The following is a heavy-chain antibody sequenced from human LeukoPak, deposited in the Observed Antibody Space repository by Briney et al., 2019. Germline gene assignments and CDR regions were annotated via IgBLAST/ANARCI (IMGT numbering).Heavy chain of an antibody. CDR1: GFIFSSYA. Sequence: GGSLRLSCAASGFIFSSYAMHWVRQAPGKGLEWVSYIGSSGSTVYYADSVKGRFTISRDNAKNSLYLQMNSLRDEDTAVYYCARDTLVYADSPDAFDIWGQGTMVTVSS. D-gene: IGHD4-17*01. V-gene: IGHV3-48*03. J-gene: IGHJ3*02. CDR3: ARDTLVYADSPDAFDI. CDR2: IGSSGSTV.